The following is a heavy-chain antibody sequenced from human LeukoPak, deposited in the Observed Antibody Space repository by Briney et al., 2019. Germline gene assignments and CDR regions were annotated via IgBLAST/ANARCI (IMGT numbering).Heavy chain of an antibody. V-gene: IGHV4-38-2*02. J-gene: IGHJ3*02. D-gene: IGHD6-13*01. CDR2: INHSGST. CDR1: GYSISSGYY. CDR3: ARERAGSSWYPLDAFDI. Sequence: SETLSLTCSVSGYSISSGYYWSWIRPPPGKGLEWIGEINHSGSTNYNPSLKGRVSISVDTSKNQFSLKLSSVTAADTAVYYCARERAGSSWYPLDAFDIWGQGTMVTVSS.